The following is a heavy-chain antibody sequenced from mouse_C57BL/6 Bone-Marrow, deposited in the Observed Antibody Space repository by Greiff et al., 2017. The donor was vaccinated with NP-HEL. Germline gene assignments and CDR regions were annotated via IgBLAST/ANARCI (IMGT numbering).Heavy chain of an antibody. CDR3: ARAGTTVVADY. J-gene: IGHJ2*01. CDR2: ISDGGSYT. CDR1: GFTFSSYA. D-gene: IGHD1-1*01. Sequence: EVQLVESGGGLVKPGGSLKLSCAASGFTFSSYAMSWVRQTPEKRLEWVAIISDGGSYTYYTDNVKGRFTISIYKDKNSLYLQMSHLKSEDTGMYYCARAGTTVVADYWGQGTTLTVSS. V-gene: IGHV5-4*01.